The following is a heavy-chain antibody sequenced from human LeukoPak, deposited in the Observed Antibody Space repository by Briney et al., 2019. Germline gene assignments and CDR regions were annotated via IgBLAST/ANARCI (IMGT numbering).Heavy chain of an antibody. J-gene: IGHJ5*02. Sequence: ASVKVSCKASGYTFTSYGISWVRQAPGQGLEWMGGIIPIFGTANYAQKFQGRVTITADESTSTAYMELSSLRSEDTAVYYCARFWDYYDSSGYYNWFDPWGQGTLVTVSS. V-gene: IGHV1-69*13. CDR1: GYTFTSYG. CDR2: IIPIFGTA. D-gene: IGHD3-22*01. CDR3: ARFWDYYDSSGYYNWFDP.